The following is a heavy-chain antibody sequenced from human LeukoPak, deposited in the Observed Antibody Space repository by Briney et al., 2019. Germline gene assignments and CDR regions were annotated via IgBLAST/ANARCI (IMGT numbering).Heavy chain of an antibody. V-gene: IGHV4-34*01. J-gene: IGHJ4*02. D-gene: IGHD1-26*01. Sequence: SETLSLTCAVYGGSFSGYYWSWIRQPPGEGLEWIGEINHSGSTNYNPSLKSRVTISVDTSKNQFSLKLSSVTAADTAVYYCARRGGSYYGDFDYWGQGTLVTVSS. CDR2: INHSGST. CDR3: ARRGGSYYGDFDY. CDR1: GGSFSGYY.